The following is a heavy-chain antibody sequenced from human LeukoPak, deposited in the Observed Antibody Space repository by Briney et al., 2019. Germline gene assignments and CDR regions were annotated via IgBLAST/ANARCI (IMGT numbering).Heavy chain of an antibody. CDR2: ISYSGST. J-gene: IGHJ4*02. CDR3: ARDRGSSGDLDY. Sequence: PSGTLSLTCTVSGGSISSYYWSWIRQPPGKGLEWIGYISYSGSTNYNPSLKSRVTISVDTSKNQFSLKVSSVTAADTAVYYCARDRGSSGDLDYWGQGTLVTVSS. CDR1: GGSISSYY. D-gene: IGHD6-19*01. V-gene: IGHV4-59*01.